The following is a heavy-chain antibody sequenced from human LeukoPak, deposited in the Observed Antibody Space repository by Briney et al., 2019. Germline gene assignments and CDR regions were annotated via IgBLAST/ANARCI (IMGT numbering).Heavy chain of an antibody. CDR2: IYPGASNS. D-gene: IGHD1-7*01. Sequence: GESLKISCKGSGYSFTSYWIGWVRPMPGKGLEWMGIIYPGASNSRYSPSFQVQVTISADKSISTAYLQCSSLKASDTAMYYCAGLGTTATTTRFDYWGQGTLVTVSS. CDR1: GYSFTSYW. CDR3: AGLGTTATTTRFDY. J-gene: IGHJ4*02. V-gene: IGHV5-51*01.